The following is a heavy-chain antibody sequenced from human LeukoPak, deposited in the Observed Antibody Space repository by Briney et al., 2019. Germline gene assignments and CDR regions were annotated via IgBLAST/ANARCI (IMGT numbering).Heavy chain of an antibody. CDR1: GGSISSYY. CDR3: ARGSYSSSWTDFDY. CDR2: IYTSGST. D-gene: IGHD6-13*01. J-gene: IGHJ4*02. Sequence: SETLSLTCTVSGGSISSYYWSWIRQPAGKGLEWIGRIYTSGSTNYNPSLKSRVTMPVDTSKNQFSLKLSSVTAADTAVYYCARGSYSSSWTDFDYWGQGTLVTVSS. V-gene: IGHV4-4*07.